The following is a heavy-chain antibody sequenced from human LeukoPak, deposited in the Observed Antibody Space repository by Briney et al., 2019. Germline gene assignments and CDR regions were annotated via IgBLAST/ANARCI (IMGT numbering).Heavy chain of an antibody. CDR2: ISYDGSNK. D-gene: IGHD6-19*01. Sequence: GGSLRLSCAASGFTFSSYGMHWVRQAPGKGLEWVAVISYDGSNKYYADSVKGRFTISRDNSKNTLYLQMNSLRVEDTAVYYCVKGMASGWGYYYYGMDVWGQGTTVTVSS. CDR3: VKGMASGWGYYYYGMDV. V-gene: IGHV3-30*18. J-gene: IGHJ6*02. CDR1: GFTFSSYG.